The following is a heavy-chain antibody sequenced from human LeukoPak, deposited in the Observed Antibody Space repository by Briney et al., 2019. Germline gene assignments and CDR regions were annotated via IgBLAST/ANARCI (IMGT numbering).Heavy chain of an antibody. CDR3: ARDLEDSSPFGAFDM. D-gene: IGHD3-22*01. J-gene: IGHJ3*02. V-gene: IGHV3-33*08. Sequence: GRSLRLSCAASGFTFSSYGMQWVRQAPGKGLEWVAAIWFDGIRKYYADSVKGRLTISRDNSKNTLYLQMNSLRAEDTAVYYCARDLEDSSPFGAFDMWGQGTMVTVSS. CDR1: GFTFSSYG. CDR2: IWFDGIRK.